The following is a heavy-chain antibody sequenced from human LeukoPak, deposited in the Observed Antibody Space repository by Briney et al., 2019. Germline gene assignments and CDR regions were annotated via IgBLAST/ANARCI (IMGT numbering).Heavy chain of an antibody. CDR2: FYYSDIT. J-gene: IGHJ6*03. CDR3: ARRKRYGSGSKEYYYYYMDV. Sequence: SETLSLTCTVSGGSISNYFWSWIRQPPGKGLECIGFFYYSDITYYNPSLKSRVTISLDTSKNQFSLKLSSVTAADTAVYYCARRKRYGSGSKEYYYYYMDVWGKGTTVTISS. D-gene: IGHD3-10*01. V-gene: IGHV4-59*01. CDR1: GGSISNYF.